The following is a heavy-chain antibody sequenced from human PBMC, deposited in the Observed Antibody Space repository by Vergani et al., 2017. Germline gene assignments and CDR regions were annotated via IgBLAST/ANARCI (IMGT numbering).Heavy chain of an antibody. J-gene: IGHJ6*03. CDR2: INHSGST. V-gene: IGHV4-34*01. CDR1: GGSFSGYY. Sequence: QVQLQQWGAGLLKPSETLSLTCAVYGGSFSGYYWSWIRQPPGKGLEWIGEINHSGSTNYNPSLKSRVTISVDTSKNQFSLKLSSVTAADTAVYYCARVSFWSGFIRGRYMDVWGKGTTVTVSS. D-gene: IGHD3-3*01. CDR3: ARVSFWSGFIRGRYMDV.